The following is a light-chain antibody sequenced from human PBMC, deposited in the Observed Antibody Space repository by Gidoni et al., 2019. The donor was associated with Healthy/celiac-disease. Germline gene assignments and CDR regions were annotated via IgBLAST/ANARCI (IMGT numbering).Light chain of an antibody. CDR3: SSYTSSSTYVV. CDR2: DVS. Sequence: QSALTQPASVSGSPGQSITISCTGTSSDVGGYNYVSWYQQHPGQAPKLMIYDVSNRPSGVSNRFSGSKSGNTASLTISGLQAEDEADYYCSSYTSSSTYVVFG. V-gene: IGLV2-14*01. J-gene: IGLJ2*01. CDR1: SSDVGGYNY.